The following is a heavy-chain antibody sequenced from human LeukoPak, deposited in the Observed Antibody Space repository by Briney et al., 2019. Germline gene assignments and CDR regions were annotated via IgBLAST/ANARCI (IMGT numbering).Heavy chain of an antibody. J-gene: IGHJ4*02. D-gene: IGHD5-18*01. CDR1: GYTFTSYG. V-gene: IGHV1-18*01. CDR3: ARDQNEGLPSRKRGYSYGSVTTAPDY. Sequence: GASVKVSCKASGYTFTSYGISWVRQAPGQGLEWMGWISAYNGNTNYAQKLQGRVTMTTDTSTSTAYMELRSLRSDDTAVYYCARDQNEGLPSRKRGYSYGSVTTAPDYWGQGTLVTVSS. CDR2: ISAYNGNT.